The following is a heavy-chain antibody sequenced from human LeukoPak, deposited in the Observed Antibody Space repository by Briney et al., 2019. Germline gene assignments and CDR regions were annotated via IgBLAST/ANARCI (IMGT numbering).Heavy chain of an antibody. CDR3: ARDENYYDSSGYPRGGDM. J-gene: IGHJ3*02. CDR1: GYIFTSYG. Sequence: ASVKVSCKASGYIFTSYGISWVRQAPGQGLEWMGWNSAYNGNTNYAQKFQDRVTITTDTSTSTAYMELTSLRSDDTAIYYCARDENYYDSSGYPRGGDMWGQGTMVTVSS. CDR2: NSAYNGNT. D-gene: IGHD3-22*01. V-gene: IGHV1-18*01.